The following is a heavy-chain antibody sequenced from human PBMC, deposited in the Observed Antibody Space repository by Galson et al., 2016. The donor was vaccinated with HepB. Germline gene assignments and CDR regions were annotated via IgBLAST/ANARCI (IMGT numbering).Heavy chain of an antibody. D-gene: IGHD6-19*01. CDR2: IKQDGSEK. CDR1: GFSFSTFW. Sequence: SLRLSCAASGFSFSTFWMSWVRQAPGKGLVWLANIKQDGSEKHYVDSVKGRFTISRDNAKNSLFLQMNSLRADDTAVYYCASSGWRPIDYWGQGTLVTVSS. J-gene: IGHJ4*02. CDR3: ASSGWRPIDY. V-gene: IGHV3-7*01.